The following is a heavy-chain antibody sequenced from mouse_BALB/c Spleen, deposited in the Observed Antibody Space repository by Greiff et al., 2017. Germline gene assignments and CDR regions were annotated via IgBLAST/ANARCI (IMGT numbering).Heavy chain of an antibody. CDR2: ISSGGST. CDR3: ARARFYAMDY. J-gene: IGHJ4*01. CDR1: GFTFSSYA. D-gene: IGHD1-1*01. Sequence: EVKLVESGGGLVKPGGSLKLSCAASGFTFSSYAMSWVRQTPEKRLEWVASISSGGSTYYPDSVKGRFTISRDNARNILYLQMSSLRSEDTSMYYCARARFYAMDYWGQGTSVTVSS. V-gene: IGHV5-6-5*01.